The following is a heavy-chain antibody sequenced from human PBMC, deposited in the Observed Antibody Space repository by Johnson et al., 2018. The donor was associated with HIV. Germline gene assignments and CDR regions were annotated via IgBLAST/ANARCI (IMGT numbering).Heavy chain of an antibody. V-gene: IGHV3-30*03. J-gene: IGHJ3*02. Sequence: QVQLVESGGGVVQPGRSLRLSCAASGFTFSSYGMHWVRQAPGKGLEWVAVISYDGSNKYYADSVKGRFTISRDNSKNTLYLQMNSLRAEYTAVYYCARDPDIWGQGTMVTVSS. CDR2: ISYDGSNK. CDR1: GFTFSSYG. CDR3: ARDPDI.